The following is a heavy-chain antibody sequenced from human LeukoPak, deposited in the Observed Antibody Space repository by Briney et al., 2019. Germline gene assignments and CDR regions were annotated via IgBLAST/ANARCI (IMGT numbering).Heavy chain of an antibody. CDR3: ARESYCSGGSCYSGRAFDI. CDR2: ISYDGSNK. V-gene: IGHV3-30*03. J-gene: IGHJ3*02. Sequence: GGSLRLSCAASGFTFRSYDMHWVRQAPGKGLEWVAVISYDGSNKDYADSVKGRFTISRDNTKNTLFLQMNSLRAEDTAVYYCARESYCSGGSCYSGRAFDIWGQGTMVTVSS. D-gene: IGHD2-15*01. CDR1: GFTFRSYD.